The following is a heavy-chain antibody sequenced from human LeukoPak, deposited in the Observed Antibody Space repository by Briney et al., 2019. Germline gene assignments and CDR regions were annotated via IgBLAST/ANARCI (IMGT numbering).Heavy chain of an antibody. CDR2: INHSGST. Sequence: SETLSLACAVYGGSFSGYYWSWIRQPPGKGLEWIGEINHSGSTNYNPSLKSRVTISVDTSKNQFSLKLSSVTAADTAVYYCARAKSNTIFGYYYYYYMDVWGKGTTVTVSS. CDR1: GGSFSGYY. D-gene: IGHD3-3*01. CDR3: ARAKSNTIFGYYYYYYMDV. J-gene: IGHJ6*03. V-gene: IGHV4-34*01.